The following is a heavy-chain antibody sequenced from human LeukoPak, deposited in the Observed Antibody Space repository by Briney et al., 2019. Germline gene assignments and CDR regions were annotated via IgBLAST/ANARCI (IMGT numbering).Heavy chain of an antibody. D-gene: IGHD3-22*01. J-gene: IGHJ6*02. CDR1: GYTFTSYY. CDR3: ATDGGDSSGYYYYGMDV. V-gene: IGHV1-46*01. Sequence: ASVKVSCKASGYTFTSYYMHWVRQAPGQGLEWMGIINPSGGSTSYAQKFQGRVTMTEDTSTDTAYMELSSLRSEDTAVYYCATDGGDSSGYYYYGMDVWGQGTTVTVSS. CDR2: INPSGGST.